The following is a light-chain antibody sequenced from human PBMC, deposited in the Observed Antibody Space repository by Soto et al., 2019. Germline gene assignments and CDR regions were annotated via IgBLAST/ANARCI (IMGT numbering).Light chain of an antibody. Sequence: DIQMTQSPSSLSASIGDRVTITCQASRDISVYLNWYQHKPGKPPKLLVFDASNLQTGVPSRFSGSGSGTHFSLTISSLQPEDIATYYCQQYDNFPPYTFGQGTKLXIK. CDR3: QQYDNFPPYT. J-gene: IGKJ2*01. CDR1: RDISVY. CDR2: DAS. V-gene: IGKV1-33*01.